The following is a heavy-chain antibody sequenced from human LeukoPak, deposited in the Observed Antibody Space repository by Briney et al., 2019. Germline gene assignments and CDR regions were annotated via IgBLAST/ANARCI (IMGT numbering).Heavy chain of an antibody. V-gene: IGHV3-30-3*01. CDR2: ISYDGSNK. CDR3: AREGWDGSGSLDY. Sequence: GGSLRLSCAGPGLTFSRYTMHWVREATGKGMVWVAIISYDGSNKHYADTVKGRFTISRDNSKNTLSLQMNSLRAEDTAVYYCAREGWDGSGSLDYWGQGTLVTVSS. CDR1: GLTFSRYT. J-gene: IGHJ4*02. D-gene: IGHD3-10*01.